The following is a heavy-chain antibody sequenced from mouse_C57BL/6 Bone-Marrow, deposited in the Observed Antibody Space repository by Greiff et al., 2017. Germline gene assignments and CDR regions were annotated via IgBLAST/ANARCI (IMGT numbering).Heavy chain of an antibody. CDR1: GYTFTNYW. V-gene: IGHV1-63*01. CDR2: IYPGGGYP. Sequence: QVQLQQSGAELVRPGTSVKMSCKASGYTFTNYWIGWAKQRPGHGLEWIGDIYPGGGYPNYNEKFKGKATLTADKSSSTAYMQFSSLTSEDSAIYYCARSPPYDYDSSYGWYFDVWGTGTTVTVSS. J-gene: IGHJ1*03. CDR3: ARSPPYDYDSSYGWYFDV. D-gene: IGHD1-1*01.